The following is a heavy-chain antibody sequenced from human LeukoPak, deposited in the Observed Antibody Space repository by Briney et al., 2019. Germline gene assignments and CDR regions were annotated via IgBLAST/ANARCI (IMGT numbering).Heavy chain of an antibody. V-gene: IGHV3-23*01. CDR2: ISGSDGRT. CDR1: GFTFNSYA. D-gene: IGHD1-26*01. Sequence: GGSLRLSCAVSGFTFNSYAMSWVRQAPGKGMEWVSAISGSDGRTSYADSVKGRFTISRDNSKKTLYLQMNSLRAEDTAVYYCAKELYRKADYWGQGTLVTVSS. CDR3: AKELYRKADY. J-gene: IGHJ4*02.